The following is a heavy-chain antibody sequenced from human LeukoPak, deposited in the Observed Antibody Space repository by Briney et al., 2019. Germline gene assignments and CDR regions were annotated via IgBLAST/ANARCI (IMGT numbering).Heavy chain of an antibody. CDR3: ARGDYGLYFFDS. CDR2: FYYSRTT. CDR1: GDSISRVGCY. V-gene: IGHV4-31*03. D-gene: IGHD4-17*01. Sequence: SDSLSLTCTVSGDSISRVGCYWNWIRQHPREGLEWIGYFYYSRTTSYNPSLKSRATISVDTSNNQFSLKLSSVTAADTAVYYCARGDYGLYFFDSWGRGTLVTVSS. J-gene: IGHJ4*02.